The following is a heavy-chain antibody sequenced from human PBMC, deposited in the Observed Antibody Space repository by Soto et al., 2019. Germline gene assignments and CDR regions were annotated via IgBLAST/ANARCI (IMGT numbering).Heavy chain of an antibody. CDR2: IIPIFGTA. Sequence: SVKVSCKASGGTFSSYAISWVRQAPGQGLEWMGGIIPIFGTANYAQKFQGRVTITADESTSTAYMELSSLRSEDTAVYYCARDSPFGSGYADYYYYYGMDVWGQGTTVTVSS. CDR1: GGTFSSYA. V-gene: IGHV1-69*13. CDR3: ARDSPFGSGYADYYYYYGMDV. J-gene: IGHJ6*02. D-gene: IGHD3-22*01.